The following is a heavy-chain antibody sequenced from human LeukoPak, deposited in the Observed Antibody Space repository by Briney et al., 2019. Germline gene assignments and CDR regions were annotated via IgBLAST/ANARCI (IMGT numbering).Heavy chain of an antibody. D-gene: IGHD6-19*01. CDR1: GGSFSGYY. CDR2: INHSGST. Sequence: SETLSLTCAVYGGSFSGYYWSWIRQPPGKGLEWIGEINHSGSTNYNPSLKSRVTISVDTSKNQFSLKLTSVTAADTAVYYCARGLRYYRSGCFVDYWGQGTLVTVSS. V-gene: IGHV4-34*01. CDR3: ARGLRYYRSGCFVDY. J-gene: IGHJ4*02.